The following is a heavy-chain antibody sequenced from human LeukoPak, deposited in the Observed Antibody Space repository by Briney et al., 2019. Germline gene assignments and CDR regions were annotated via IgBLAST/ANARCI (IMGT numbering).Heavy chain of an antibody. D-gene: IGHD5-24*01. Sequence: SGTLSLTCAVSGGSISSSNWWSWVRQPPGKGLEWIGEIYHSGSTNYNPSLKSRVTISVDTSKNQFSLKLSSVTAADTAVYYCARDRWYYYYMDVWGKGTTVTVSS. CDR3: ARDRWYYYYMDV. CDR2: IYHSGST. CDR1: GGSISSSNW. J-gene: IGHJ6*03. V-gene: IGHV4-4*02.